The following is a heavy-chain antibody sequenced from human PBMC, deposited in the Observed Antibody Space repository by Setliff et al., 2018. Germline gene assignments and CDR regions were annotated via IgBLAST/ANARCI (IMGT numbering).Heavy chain of an antibody. D-gene: IGHD3-22*01. CDR3: ANNYYDTTMGYYFDY. Sequence: PGGSLRLSCAASGFTFGDFAMTWVRQAPGKGLEWVSGIGGRGISTYYADSVKGRFIISRDNSENTLYLQMNSLRAEDTAIYYCANNYYDTTMGYYFDYWGQGTQVTVSS. CDR1: GFTFGDFA. V-gene: IGHV3-23*01. CDR2: IGGRGIST. J-gene: IGHJ4*02.